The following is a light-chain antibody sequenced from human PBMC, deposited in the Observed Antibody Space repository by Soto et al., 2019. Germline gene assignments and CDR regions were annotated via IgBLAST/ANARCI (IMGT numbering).Light chain of an antibody. CDR1: QSVSSY. CDR3: QQRSNWPPYT. Sequence: EIVLTQSPATLSLSPGERATLSCRASQSVSSYLAWYQQKPGQAPRLLIYDASNRATGIPARFSGSGSGTALTLTISSREPEDFAVYYCQQRSNWPPYTFGQGNKLEIK. V-gene: IGKV3-11*01. J-gene: IGKJ2*01. CDR2: DAS.